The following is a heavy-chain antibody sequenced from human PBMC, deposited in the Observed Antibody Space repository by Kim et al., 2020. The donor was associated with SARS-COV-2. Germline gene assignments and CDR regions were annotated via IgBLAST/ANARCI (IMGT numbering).Heavy chain of an antibody. V-gene: IGHV3-23*01. D-gene: IGHD6-13*01. CDR3: AKERSSSWYEGDV. Sequence: GGSLRLSCAASGFTFSNFAMSWVRQAPGKGLEWVSAISGSGGSAYYADSVKGRFTISRDNSKNTLCLQMNRLRAEDTAVYYCAKERSSSWYEGDVWGQGTPVTVSS. CDR1: GFTFSNFA. J-gene: IGHJ6*02. CDR2: ISGSGGSA.